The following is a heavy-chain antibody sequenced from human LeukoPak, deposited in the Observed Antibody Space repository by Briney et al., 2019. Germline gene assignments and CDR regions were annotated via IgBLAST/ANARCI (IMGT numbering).Heavy chain of an antibody. V-gene: IGHV3-23*01. Sequence: GGSLRLSCAASGFTFSNYAMSWVRQAPRKGLEWVSAISDSGGSTYYADSVKGRFTISRDNSKNTLYLQINSLRAEDTAVYYCAKEQGYYGSGNYYKHFDYWGQGTLVTVSS. D-gene: IGHD3-10*01. CDR3: AKEQGYYGSGNYYKHFDY. J-gene: IGHJ4*02. CDR2: ISDSGGST. CDR1: GFTFSNYA.